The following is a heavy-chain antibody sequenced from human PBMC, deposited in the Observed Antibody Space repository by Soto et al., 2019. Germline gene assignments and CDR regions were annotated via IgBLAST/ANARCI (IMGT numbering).Heavy chain of an antibody. Sequence: GGSLRLSCAASGFTFSNYAMSWVRQAPGKGLERVSSISAGGVSTSYADSVKGRFTISRDNSKNTLYLLMNSLRAEDTAVYYCAKERSSGYYFYDYWGQGTLVTVSS. V-gene: IGHV3-23*01. CDR3: AKERSSGYYFYDY. CDR2: ISAGGVST. D-gene: IGHD3-22*01. J-gene: IGHJ4*02. CDR1: GFTFSNYA.